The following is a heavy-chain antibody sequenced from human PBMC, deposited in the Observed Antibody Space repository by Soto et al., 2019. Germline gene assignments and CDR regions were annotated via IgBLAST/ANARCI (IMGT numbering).Heavy chain of an antibody. J-gene: IGHJ6*02. CDR2: IYYSGRT. V-gene: IGHV4-30-4*01. CDR1: GGSISSGDYY. D-gene: IGHD6-13*01. Sequence: SETLSLTCTVSGGSISSGDYYWSWIRQPPGKGLEWIGYIYYSGRTYYNPSLKSRVTISVDTSKNQFSLKLSSVTAADTAVYYCARVGGCSSWYPPYYYYGIDVWGQGTTVTVSS. CDR3: ARVGGCSSWYPPYYYYGIDV.